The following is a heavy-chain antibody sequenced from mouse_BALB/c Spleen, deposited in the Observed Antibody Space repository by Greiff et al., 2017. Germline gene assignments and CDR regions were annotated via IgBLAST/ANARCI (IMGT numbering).Heavy chain of an antibody. CDR3: ARDQFYLLPLMDY. D-gene: IGHD5-5*01. CDR2: INSNGGST. V-gene: IGHV5-6-3*01. CDR1: GFTFSSYG. Sequence: EVQVVESGGGLVQPGGSLKLSCAASGFTFSSYGMSWVRQTPDKRLELVATINSNGGSTYYPDSVKGRFTISRDNAKNTLYLQMSSLKSEDTAMYYCARDQFYLLPLMDYWGQGTSVTVSS. J-gene: IGHJ4*01.